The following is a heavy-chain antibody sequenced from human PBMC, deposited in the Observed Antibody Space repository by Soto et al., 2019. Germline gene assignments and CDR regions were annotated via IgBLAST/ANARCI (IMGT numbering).Heavy chain of an antibody. V-gene: IGHV4-30-4*01. D-gene: IGHD6-6*01. CDR2: IYYSGST. J-gene: IGHJ6*02. Sequence: SETLSLTCTVSGGSISSGDYYWSWIRQPPGKGLEWIGYIYYSGSTYYNPSLKSRVTISVDTSKNQFSLKLSSVTAADTAAYYCATEEFYSSWGDYYYGMDVWGQGTTVTVSS. CDR3: ATEEFYSSWGDYYYGMDV. CDR1: GGSISSGDYY.